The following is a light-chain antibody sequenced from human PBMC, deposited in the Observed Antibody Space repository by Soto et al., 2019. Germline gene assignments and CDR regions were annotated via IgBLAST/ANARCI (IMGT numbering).Light chain of an antibody. CDR1: QTIRNY. Sequence: DIQMTQSPSPLSASVGDRVTITCRASQTIRNYLNWYQQKPGEAPKLLIYAASRLQSGVPSRFSGRGSGTDFTLTINSLQSEDIATYYCQQSYSTPRFGGGTKVEIK. V-gene: IGKV1-39*01. CDR3: QQSYSTPR. CDR2: AAS. J-gene: IGKJ4*01.